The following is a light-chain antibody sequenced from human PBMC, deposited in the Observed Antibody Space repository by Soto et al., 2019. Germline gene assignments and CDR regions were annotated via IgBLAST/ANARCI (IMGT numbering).Light chain of an antibody. CDR1: QTVSSSY. J-gene: IGKJ2*01. CDR3: QQYGPSPMYT. CDR2: GAS. V-gene: IGKV3-20*01. Sequence: EIVLTQSPGTLSLSPGERATLSCRASQTVSSSYLAWYQQKPGQAPRLLIYGASTRATGIPGRFSGSASATDFTLTISRLEPEDFAVYYCQQYGPSPMYTFGQGTNLEIK.